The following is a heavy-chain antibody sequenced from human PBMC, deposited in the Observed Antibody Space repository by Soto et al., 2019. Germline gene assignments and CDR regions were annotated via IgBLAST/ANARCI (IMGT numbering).Heavy chain of an antibody. CDR1: GFTFSSAA. J-gene: IGHJ5*02. D-gene: IGHD4-4*01. V-gene: IGHV3-23*01. CDR3: AKSLDIHYKNWFDP. CDR2: ISDTGTRT. Sequence: GGSLRLSCVAAGFTFSSAAMNWVRQAPGKGLGWVSIISDTGTRTHYADSVKGRFTISRDNSKNTLYLDMNSLRAEDTAVYYCAKSLDIHYKNWFDPWAQGTPVTVSS.